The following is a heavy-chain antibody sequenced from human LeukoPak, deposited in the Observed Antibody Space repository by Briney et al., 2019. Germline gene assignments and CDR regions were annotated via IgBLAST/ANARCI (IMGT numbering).Heavy chain of an antibody. Sequence: ASVKVSCKVSGYTLTELSMHWVRQAPGKGLEWMGGYDPEDGETIYAQKFQVRVTMTEDTSTDRAYMELSRLRFDDTVVYYCARGSRITIFGVVMANDAFDIWGQGTMVTVSS. CDR1: GYTLTELS. J-gene: IGHJ3*02. D-gene: IGHD3-3*01. CDR3: ARGSRITIFGVVMANDAFDI. CDR2: YDPEDGET. V-gene: IGHV1-24*01.